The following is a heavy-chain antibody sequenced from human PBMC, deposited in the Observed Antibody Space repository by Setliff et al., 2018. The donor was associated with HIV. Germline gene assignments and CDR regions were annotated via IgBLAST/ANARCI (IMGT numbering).Heavy chain of an antibody. D-gene: IGHD3-16*01. CDR3: ARAYPWGYVDYYYMDV. J-gene: IGHJ6*03. CDR1: GYTFTSYQ. V-gene: IGHV1-46*01. Sequence: RASVKVSCKASGYTFTSYQIQWMRQAPGKGLEWMGTINPSGGSTSYAQKFQGRVTMTTDTSTSTAYMELRSLRSDDTAVYYCARAYPWGYVDYYYMDVWGKGTTVTVSS. CDR2: INPSGGST.